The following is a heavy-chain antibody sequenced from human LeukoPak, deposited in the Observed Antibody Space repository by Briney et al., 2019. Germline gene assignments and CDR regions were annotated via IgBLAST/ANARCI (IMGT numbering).Heavy chain of an antibody. V-gene: IGHV4-59*01. CDR3: ARTTYYYDSSGYYYYYFDF. CDR2: IYYSGST. Sequence: SETLSLTCTVSGGSISSYYWSWIRQPPGKGLEWIGYIYYSGSTNYNPSLKSRVTLLVDTSKNQLSLKLSSVTAADTAMYYCARTTYYYDSSGYYYYYFDFWAREPWSPSPQ. D-gene: IGHD3-22*01. J-gene: IGHJ4*02. CDR1: GGSISSYY.